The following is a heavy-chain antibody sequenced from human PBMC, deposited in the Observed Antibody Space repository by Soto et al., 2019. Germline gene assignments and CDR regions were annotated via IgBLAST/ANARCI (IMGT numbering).Heavy chain of an antibody. V-gene: IGHV1-3*01. Sequence: QVQLVQSGAEVKKPGASVKVSCKASGYTFTSYAMHWVRQAPGQRLEWMGWINAGNGNTKYSQKFQGRVTITRDTSARTAYMELSSLRSEDTAVYYCARALHLAQCTNGVCYSGKTGNLIPEDSGMDVWGQGTTVTVSS. CDR3: ARALHLAQCTNGVCYSGKTGNLIPEDSGMDV. CDR1: GYTFTSYA. J-gene: IGHJ6*02. CDR2: INAGNGNT. D-gene: IGHD2-8*01.